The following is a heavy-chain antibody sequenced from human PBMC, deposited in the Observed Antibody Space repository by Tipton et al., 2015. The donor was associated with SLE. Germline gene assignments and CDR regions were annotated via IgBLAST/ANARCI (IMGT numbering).Heavy chain of an antibody. D-gene: IGHD6-19*01. CDR2: ISWNSGSI. Sequence: SLRLSCAASGFIFDDYAMHWVRQAPGKGLEWVSGISWNSGSIGYADSVKGRSTISRDNAKNSLYLQMNSLRAEDTALYYCAEDTGAGPPLDYWGQGTLVTVSS. CDR1: GFIFDDYA. J-gene: IGHJ4*02. CDR3: AEDTGAGPPLDY. V-gene: IGHV3-9*01.